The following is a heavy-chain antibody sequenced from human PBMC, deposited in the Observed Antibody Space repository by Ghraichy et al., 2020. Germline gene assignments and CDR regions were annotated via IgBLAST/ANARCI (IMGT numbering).Heavy chain of an antibody. CDR1: GGSISSYY. J-gene: IGHJ4*02. V-gene: IGHV4-59*01. CDR2: IYYSGST. Sequence: SETLSLTCTVSGGSISSYYWSWIRQPPGKGLEWIGYIYYSGSTNYNPSLKSRVTISVDTSKNQFSLKLSSVTAADTAVYYCARVSGGGYDYDYLGQGTLVTVSS. CDR3: ARVSGGGYDYDY. D-gene: IGHD5-12*01.